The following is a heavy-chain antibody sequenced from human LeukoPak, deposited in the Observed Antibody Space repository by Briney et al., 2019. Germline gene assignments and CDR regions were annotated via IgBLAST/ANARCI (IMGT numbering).Heavy chain of an antibody. Sequence: ASVNVSRMLSRYTLTELSMHGVPPAPGRGREGMGGFDPEDGEKIYAQKFQGTVTMTEDRSTYTAYMELSSLRSEDTAVYYCATPRAYSSGWYPRVTEEYYFDYWGQGTLVTVSS. D-gene: IGHD6-19*01. CDR2: FDPEDGEK. J-gene: IGHJ4*02. CDR1: RYTLTELS. V-gene: IGHV1-24*01. CDR3: ATPRAYSSGWYPRVTEEYYFDY.